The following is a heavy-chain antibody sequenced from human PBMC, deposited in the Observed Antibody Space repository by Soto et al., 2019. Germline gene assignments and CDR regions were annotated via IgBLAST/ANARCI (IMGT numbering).Heavy chain of an antibody. CDR1: GYTLTGYD. Sequence: ASVKVSCKASGYTLTGYDIHWVRQAPGQGLEWMGWINPNSGGTNYAQRFQGWVTMTRDTSISTAYMELSRLRSDDTAVYYCARADSSSWSSYYYYGMDVWGQGTTVTVSS. CDR3: ARADSSSWSSYYYYGMDV. D-gene: IGHD6-13*01. V-gene: IGHV1-2*04. CDR2: INPNSGGT. J-gene: IGHJ6*02.